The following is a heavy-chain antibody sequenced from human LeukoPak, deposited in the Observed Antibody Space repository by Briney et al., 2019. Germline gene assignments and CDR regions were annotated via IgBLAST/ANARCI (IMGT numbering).Heavy chain of an antibody. CDR2: ISGSGGST. CDR1: GFTFSSYA. D-gene: IGHD3-22*01. J-gene: IGHJ4*02. CDR3: AKDDSSGYTHGYYFDY. V-gene: IGHV3-23*01. Sequence: GGSLRLSCAASGFTFSSYAMSWVRQAPGKGLEWVSAISGSGGSTYYADSVKGRFTTSRDNSKNTLYLQMNSLRAEDTAVYYCAKDDSSGYTHGYYFDYWGQGTLVTVSS.